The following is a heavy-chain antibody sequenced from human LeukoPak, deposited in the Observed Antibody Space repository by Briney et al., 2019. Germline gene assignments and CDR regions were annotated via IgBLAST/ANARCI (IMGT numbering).Heavy chain of an antibody. V-gene: IGHV3-21*01. D-gene: IGHD3-22*01. J-gene: IGHJ4*02. Sequence: GSLRLSCAVSGFNFSRYSMNWVRQAPGKGLEWVSSITFRSTYKYYADSVKGRFTISRDNAKNSLYLRMNSLRAEDTAVYYCARDDSSGYYSNWGQGILVTVSS. CDR3: ARDDSSGYYSN. CDR1: GFNFSRYS. CDR2: ITFRSTYK.